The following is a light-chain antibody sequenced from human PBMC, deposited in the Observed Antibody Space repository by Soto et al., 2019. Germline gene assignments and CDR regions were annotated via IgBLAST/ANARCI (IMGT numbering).Light chain of an antibody. CDR1: QSVSNN. Sequence: EIVLTQSPGTLSLSPVERATLSCRASQSVSNNYLAWYQQKPGQAPRLLIYGASTRATGIPARFSGSESGTEFTLTISSLQSEDFAVYYCQQYNYWPKTFGQGTKVDIK. CDR3: QQYNYWPKT. V-gene: IGKV3-15*01. J-gene: IGKJ1*01. CDR2: GAS.